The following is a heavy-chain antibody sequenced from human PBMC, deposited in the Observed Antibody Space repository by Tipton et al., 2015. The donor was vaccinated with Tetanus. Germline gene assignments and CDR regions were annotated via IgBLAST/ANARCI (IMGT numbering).Heavy chain of an antibody. D-gene: IGHD5-12*01. CDR2: IRTRPNNYAT. Sequence: GSLRLSCVTSGFTFSGSPIHWVRQASGKGLEWVGRIRTRPNNYATVYGESVRGRFIMSRDDSNNTAYLQMNSLKTEDTAVYFCARPLALDGGYETSFDLWGRGTLVTVSS. V-gene: IGHV3-73*01. CDR3: ARPLALDGGYETSFDL. J-gene: IGHJ2*01. CDR1: GFTFSGSP.